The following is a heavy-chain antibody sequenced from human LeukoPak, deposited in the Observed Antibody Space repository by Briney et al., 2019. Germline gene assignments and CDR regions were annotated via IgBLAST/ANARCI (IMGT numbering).Heavy chain of an antibody. CDR2: IYPSEST. CDR3: ARCDQLQYFDY. CDR1: AYSISSGYY. Sequence: PSETLPLTCAVSAYSISSGYYWGWIRQTPGKGLEWIGSIYPSESTSYNPSLKSRVTISVDTSKNQFSLKLSSVTAADTAVYYCARCDQLQYFDYWGQGTLVTVSS. D-gene: IGHD2-2*01. V-gene: IGHV4-38-2*01. J-gene: IGHJ4*02.